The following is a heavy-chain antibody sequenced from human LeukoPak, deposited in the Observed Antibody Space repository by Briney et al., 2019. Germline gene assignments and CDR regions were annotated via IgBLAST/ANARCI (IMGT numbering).Heavy chain of an antibody. D-gene: IGHD5-18*01. V-gene: IGHV3-74*01. CDR2: INTDGSTT. CDR3: ANIGLYSSKG. J-gene: IGHJ4*02. CDR1: GFTFSGYW. Sequence: GGSLRLSCAASGFTFSGYWMHWVRQAPGKGLVWVSRINTDGSTTSYADPVKGRFTISRDNAKNTLYLQMNSLRAEDTAVYYCANIGLYSSKGWGQGTLVTVSS.